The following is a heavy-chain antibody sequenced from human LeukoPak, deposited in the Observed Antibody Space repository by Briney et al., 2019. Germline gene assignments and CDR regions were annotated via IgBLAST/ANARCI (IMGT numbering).Heavy chain of an antibody. Sequence: GGSLRLSCAASGFTFRNYAMHWVRQAPGKGLGWVAGMSYDGSNKYYADSVKGRFTISRDNSKNTLYLQMNSLRAEDTAVYYCPKDAGWLDEEYYYDSSGCDYWGQGPLVTVSS. V-gene: IGHV3-30*04. D-gene: IGHD3-22*01. CDR3: PKDAGWLDEEYYYDSSGCDY. CDR2: MSYDGSNK. CDR1: GFTFRNYA. J-gene: IGHJ4*02.